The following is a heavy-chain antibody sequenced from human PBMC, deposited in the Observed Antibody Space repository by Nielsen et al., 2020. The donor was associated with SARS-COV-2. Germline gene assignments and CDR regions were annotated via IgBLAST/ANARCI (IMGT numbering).Heavy chain of an antibody. CDR3: ARAPRMTTVTHFDY. D-gene: IGHD4-17*01. Sequence: SETLSLTCTVSGGSISSYYWSWIRQPPGKGLEWIGYIYYSGSTNYNPSLKSRVTMSVDTSKNQFSLKLSSVTAADTAVYYCARAPRMTTVTHFDYWGQGTLVTVSS. CDR2: IYYSGST. CDR1: GGSISSYY. J-gene: IGHJ4*02. V-gene: IGHV4-59*12.